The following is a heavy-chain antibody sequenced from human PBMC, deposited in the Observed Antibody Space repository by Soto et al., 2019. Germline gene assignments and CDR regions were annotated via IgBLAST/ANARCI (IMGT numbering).Heavy chain of an antibody. J-gene: IGHJ6*02. CDR3: ARERVGASPVGYYYYGMDV. CDR1: GGTFSSYA. CDR2: IIPIFGTA. Sequence: QVQLVQSGAEVKKPGSSVKVSCKASGGTFSSYAISWVRQAPGQGLEWMGGIIPIFGTANYAQKFQGRVTITADESTSTAYMELSSLRSEDMAVYYCARERVGASPVGYYYYGMDVWGQGTTVTVSS. V-gene: IGHV1-69*01. D-gene: IGHD1-26*01.